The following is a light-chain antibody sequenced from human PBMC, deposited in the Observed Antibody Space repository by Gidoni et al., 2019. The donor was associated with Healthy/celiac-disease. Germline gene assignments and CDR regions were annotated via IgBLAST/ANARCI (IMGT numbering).Light chain of an antibody. CDR2: DAS. CDR1: QSVSSY. J-gene: IGKJ2*01. Sequence: EIVLTQSPATLSLSPGERATLSCRASQSVSSYLAWYQQKPGQAPRLLIYDASNRATGSPARFSGSGAGTDFTLTISSLEPEDVAGYYCQQRSNWLYTFGQGTKLEIK. V-gene: IGKV3-11*01. CDR3: QQRSNWLYT.